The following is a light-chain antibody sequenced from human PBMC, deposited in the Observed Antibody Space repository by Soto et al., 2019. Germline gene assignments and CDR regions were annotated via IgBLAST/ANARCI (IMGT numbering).Light chain of an antibody. Sequence: QSVLTQPPSVSGAPGQRVSISCNGSSSNIGGGYDVHWYQQLPGTAPKLLIYGDNNRPSGVPDRISGSKSGTSASLPITGLQAENEPDYHCQSSDSNLSGWGNFGGGTQLTVL. CDR2: GDN. CDR3: QSSDSNLSGWGN. J-gene: IGLJ2*01. CDR1: SSNIGGGYD. V-gene: IGLV1-40*01.